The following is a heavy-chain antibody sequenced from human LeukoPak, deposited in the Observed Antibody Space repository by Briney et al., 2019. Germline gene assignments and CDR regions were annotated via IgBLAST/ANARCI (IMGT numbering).Heavy chain of an antibody. CDR2: ITWNSGST. CDR1: GFTFDDYA. J-gene: IGHJ6*02. V-gene: IGHV3-9*01. Sequence: GGSLRLSCAASGFTFDDYAMNWVRQAPGKGLEWVSGITWNSGSTGYADSVKGRFTISRDNAKNSLYLQMNSLRAEDTALYYCAKDTRYSYGYGMDVWGQGTTVTVSS. CDR3: AKDTRYSYGYGMDV. D-gene: IGHD5-18*01.